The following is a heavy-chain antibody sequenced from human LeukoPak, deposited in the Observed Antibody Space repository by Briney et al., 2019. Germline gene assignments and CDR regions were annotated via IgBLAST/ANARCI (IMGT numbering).Heavy chain of an antibody. CDR3: ARSYYYGSGSSSPHDY. Sequence: ASVKVSCKASGFTFITYGFGWVRQAPGQGLEWMGWISAYDGDTKYAQNLQGRVTMTTDTSTSTAYMELSSLRSEDTAVYYCARSYYYGSGSSSPHDYWGQGTLVTVSS. D-gene: IGHD3-10*01. J-gene: IGHJ4*02. CDR1: GFTFITYG. CDR2: ISAYDGDT. V-gene: IGHV1-18*01.